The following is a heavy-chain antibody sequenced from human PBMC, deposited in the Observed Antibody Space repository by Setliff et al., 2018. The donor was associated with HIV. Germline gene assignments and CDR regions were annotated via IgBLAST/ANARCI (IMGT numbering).Heavy chain of an antibody. CDR1: GGSFSGYF. CDR3: ARVGDFYDTSGYYSVLDAFDI. Sequence: SETLSLTCAVYGGSFSGYFWTWIRQPPQKRLEWIGEINHSGDTNYNPSLKSRVTISADTSKNQFSLKLSSVTAADTAVYYCARVGDFYDTSGYYSVLDAFDIWGQGTMVTVTS. D-gene: IGHD3-22*01. V-gene: IGHV4-34*01. CDR2: INHSGDT. J-gene: IGHJ3*02.